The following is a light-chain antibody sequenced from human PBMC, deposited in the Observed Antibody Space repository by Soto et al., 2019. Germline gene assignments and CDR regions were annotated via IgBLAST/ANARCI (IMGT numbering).Light chain of an antibody. CDR2: END. CDR1: SSNIGRNY. CDR3: GTWDSILSIFV. Sequence: QSVLTQPPSVSAAPGQKVTMSCSGRSSNIGRNYVSWHQQVPGTAPKLLIYENDKRPSGVPDRFSGSKSGTSATLGITGLQTGDEADYYCGTWDSILSIFVFGTGTKLTVL. J-gene: IGLJ1*01. V-gene: IGLV1-51*02.